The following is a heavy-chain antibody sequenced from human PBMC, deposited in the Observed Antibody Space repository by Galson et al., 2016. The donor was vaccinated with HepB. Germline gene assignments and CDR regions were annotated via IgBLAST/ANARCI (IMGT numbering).Heavy chain of an antibody. Sequence: ETLSLTCTVSGVSISSSSLYWGWIRQPPGKGLEWIGRMHHSGSTDYNPSLKSRATISVDTSKNQLSVELTSVTAADTAVYYCASSHPRTAYFNFWGQGTLVTVSS. J-gene: IGHJ4*02. D-gene: IGHD5-18*01. V-gene: IGHV4-39*01. CDR2: MHHSGST. CDR3: ASSHPRTAYFNF. CDR1: GVSISSSSLY.